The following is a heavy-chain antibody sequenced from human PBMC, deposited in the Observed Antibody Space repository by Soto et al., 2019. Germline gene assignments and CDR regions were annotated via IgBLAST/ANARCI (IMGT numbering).Heavy chain of an antibody. CDR1: DFSFTSHG. Sequence: GASVKVSCKAYDFSFTSHGISGVRQAPGQGLEWMGWISLYNGNTDYAQQFQGRVTMSTDTSTSTDYMKLRSLTSDDTAMYCGAIYHLELFRFDYWGQGTLVTVSS. CDR2: ISLYNGNT. J-gene: IGHJ4*02. V-gene: IGHV1-18*04. D-gene: IGHD2-21*01. CDR3: AIYHLELFRFDY.